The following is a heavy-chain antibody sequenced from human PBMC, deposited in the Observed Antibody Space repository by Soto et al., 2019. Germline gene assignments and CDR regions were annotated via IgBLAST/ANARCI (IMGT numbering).Heavy chain of an antibody. CDR1: AGTISRGGYY. D-gene: IGHD6-13*01. Sequence: SRTLSLTCPVSAGTISRGGYYWRWFRHPAPKGLERIGHVYYSESNDYNPSLRRRLTISVDLPKNQSSLNLNSVTAADPALYYCARVYSSNWFRVDDLRQGILVTVS. J-gene: IGHJ4*02. CDR2: VYYSESN. V-gene: IGHV4-61*08. CDR3: ARVYSSNWFRVDD.